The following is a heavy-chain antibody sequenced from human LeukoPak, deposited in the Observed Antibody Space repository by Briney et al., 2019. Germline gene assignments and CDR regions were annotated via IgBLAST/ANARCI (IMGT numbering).Heavy chain of an antibody. V-gene: IGHV4-59*01. J-gene: IGHJ4*02. Sequence: SETLSLTCTVSGGSISSYYWSWIRQPPGKGLEWIGYIYYSGSTNYNPSLKSRVTISVDTSKNQFSLKLSSVTAADTAVYYCARESPLGGRPFDYWGQGTLVTVSS. CDR1: GGSISSYY. CDR2: IYYSGST. CDR3: ARESPLGGRPFDY. D-gene: IGHD3-16*01.